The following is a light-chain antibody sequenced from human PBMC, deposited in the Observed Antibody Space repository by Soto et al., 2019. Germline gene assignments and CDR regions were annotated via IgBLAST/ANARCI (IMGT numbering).Light chain of an antibody. J-gene: IGKJ1*01. CDR2: DAS. V-gene: IGKV3-20*01. CDR1: QSVSSSY. CDR3: QQYGSSPPTWT. Sequence: IVLTQSPGTLSLSPGERATLSCRASQSVSSSYLAWYQQKPGQAPRLLIYDASNRATGIPARFSGSGSGTDFTLTISRLEPEDFAVYYCQQYGSSPPTWTFGQGTKVDIK.